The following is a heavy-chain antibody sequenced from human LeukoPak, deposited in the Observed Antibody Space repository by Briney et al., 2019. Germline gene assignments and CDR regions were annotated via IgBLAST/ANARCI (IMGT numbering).Heavy chain of an antibody. D-gene: IGHD1-1*01. J-gene: IGHJ4*02. CDR2: IYYSGST. Sequence: SETLSLTCTVSGGTISGYYRTWIRQPPGKGLEWMGYIYYSGSTKYNPSLKSRVTLSLDTPKNRFSLRLSSVTAADTAVYYCARGSDNWNDYYFDYWGQGTLVSVSS. CDR1: GGTISGYY. V-gene: IGHV4-59*01. CDR3: ARGSDNWNDYYFDY.